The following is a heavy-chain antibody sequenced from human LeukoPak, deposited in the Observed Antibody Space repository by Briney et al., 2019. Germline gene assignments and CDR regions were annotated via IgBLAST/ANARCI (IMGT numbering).Heavy chain of an antibody. CDR3: ARGGDYDDY. Sequence: PSETLSLTCAVYGGSFSGYYWSWIRQPPGKGLEWIGEINHSGSTNYNPSLKSRVTISVDTSKNQFSLKLSSVTAADTAVYYCARGGDYDDYWGQGTLVTVSS. J-gene: IGHJ4*02. CDR2: INHSGST. V-gene: IGHV4-34*01. CDR1: GGSFSGYY.